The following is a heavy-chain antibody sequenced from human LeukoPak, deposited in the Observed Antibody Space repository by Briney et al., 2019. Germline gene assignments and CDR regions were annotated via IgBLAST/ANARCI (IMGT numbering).Heavy chain of an antibody. D-gene: IGHD1-26*01. J-gene: IGHJ6*02. CDR1: GYSFTTYW. Sequence: GESLKISCKASGYSFTTYWIGWVRQMPGKGLEWMGIIYPGDSDTRYSPPFQGHVTISADKSISTAYLQWSSLKASGTAMYYCARYSAGYYYYGMDVWGQGTTVTVSS. V-gene: IGHV5-51*01. CDR3: ARYSAGYYYYGMDV. CDR2: IYPGDSDT.